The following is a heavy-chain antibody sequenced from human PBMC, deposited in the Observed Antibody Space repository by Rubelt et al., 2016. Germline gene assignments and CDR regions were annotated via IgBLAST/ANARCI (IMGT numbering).Heavy chain of an antibody. V-gene: IGHV4-39*07. CDR3: ARHAPGLGGLENGLVAI. Sequence: QLQLQESGPGLVKPSETLSLTCTVSGGSISSTDYYWGWIRQPPGKGLEWIGNIYYSGSTYYTPSLKSRVPISMDTSKNQFSLKLNSLTAADTAMYYWARHAPGLGGLENGLVAIWGPGTVVTVSS. CDR1: GGSISSTDYY. J-gene: IGHJ3*02. D-gene: IGHD3/OR15-3a*01. CDR2: IYYSGST.